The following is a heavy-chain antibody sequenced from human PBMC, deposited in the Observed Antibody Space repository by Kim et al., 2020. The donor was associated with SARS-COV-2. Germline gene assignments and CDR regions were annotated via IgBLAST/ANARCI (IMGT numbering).Heavy chain of an antibody. Sequence: GGSLRLSCAASGFTLSGYWMHWVRQAPGKGLVWVSRINSDGRTTSYADSVKGRFTISRDNAKNTLYLQMNSLRAEDTAVYYCTRRQYSSGWYYFDYWGQGTLVTVSS. D-gene: IGHD6-19*01. CDR1: GFTLSGYW. CDR2: INSDGRTT. CDR3: TRRQYSSGWYYFDY. V-gene: IGHV3-74*01. J-gene: IGHJ4*02.